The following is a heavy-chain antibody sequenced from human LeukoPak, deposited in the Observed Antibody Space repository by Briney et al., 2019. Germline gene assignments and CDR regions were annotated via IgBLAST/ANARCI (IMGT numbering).Heavy chain of an antibody. D-gene: IGHD6-13*01. J-gene: IGHJ4*02. CDR3: ARVEAAAVDY. V-gene: IGHV4-59*01. CDR2: IYYSGST. CDR1: GGSISSYY. Sequence: SETLSLTCTVSGGSISSYYWSWVRQPPVKGLEWIGYIYYSGSTNYNPSLKSRVTISVDTSKNQFSLKLSSVTAADTAVYYCARVEAAAVDYWGQGTLVTVSS.